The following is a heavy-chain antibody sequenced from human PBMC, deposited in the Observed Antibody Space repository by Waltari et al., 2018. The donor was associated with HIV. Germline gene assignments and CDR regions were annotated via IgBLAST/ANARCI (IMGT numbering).Heavy chain of an antibody. J-gene: IGHJ5*02. CDR2: ISYSGNS. D-gene: IGHD2-15*01. CDR1: GGSFDGYF. V-gene: IGHV4-59*12. Sequence: QVQLQESGPGLVRPSETLTLVCNVSGGSFDGYFLTWIRQSPGKGLEWLGYISYSGNSNYNPPLNCRLTMSVGTSTNIFSLFLTSVAAADTAIYYCARAAGRRAAGLATWGQGTPVTVSS. CDR3: ARAAGRRAAGLAT.